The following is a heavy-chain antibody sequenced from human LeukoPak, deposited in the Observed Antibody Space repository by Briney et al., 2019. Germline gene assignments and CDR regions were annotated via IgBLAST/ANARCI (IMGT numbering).Heavy chain of an antibody. J-gene: IGHJ4*02. CDR2: IYYSGST. Sequence: SETLSLTCTVSGGSVSSGSYYWSWIRQPPGKGLEWIGYIYYSGSTNYNPSLKSRVTISVDTSKNQFSLKLSSVTAADTAVYYCASSYSSGWYPSHFDYWGQGTLVTVSS. CDR3: ASSYSSGWYPSHFDY. V-gene: IGHV4-61*01. CDR1: GGSVSSGSYY. D-gene: IGHD6-19*01.